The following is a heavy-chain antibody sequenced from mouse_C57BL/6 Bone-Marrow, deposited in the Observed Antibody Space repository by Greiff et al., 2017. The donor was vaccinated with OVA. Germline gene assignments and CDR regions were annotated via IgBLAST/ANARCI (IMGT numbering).Heavy chain of an antibody. Sequence: VQLKESGEGLVKPGGSLKLSCAASGFTFSSYAMSWVRQTPEKRLAWVAYISSGGDYIYYADTVKGRFTISRDNARNTLYLQMSSLKTADTAMYYCTRDDYYAMDYWGQGTSVTVSS. CDR1: GFTFSSYA. CDR3: TRDDYYAMDY. CDR2: ISSGGDYI. J-gene: IGHJ4*01. V-gene: IGHV5-9-1*02.